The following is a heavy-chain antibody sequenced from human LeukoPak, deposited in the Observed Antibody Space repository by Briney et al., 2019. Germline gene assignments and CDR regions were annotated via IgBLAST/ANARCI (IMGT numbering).Heavy chain of an antibody. CDR3: ARGPPTYYYDSSGYAFDY. Sequence: PGGSLRLSCAASGFTFSSYGMHWVRQAPGKGLEWVAFIRYDGSNKYYADSVKGRFTISRDNSKNTLYLQMNSLRAEDTAVYYCARGPPTYYYDSSGYAFDYWGQGTLVTVSS. CDR1: GFTFSSYG. V-gene: IGHV3-30*02. J-gene: IGHJ4*02. CDR2: IRYDGSNK. D-gene: IGHD3-22*01.